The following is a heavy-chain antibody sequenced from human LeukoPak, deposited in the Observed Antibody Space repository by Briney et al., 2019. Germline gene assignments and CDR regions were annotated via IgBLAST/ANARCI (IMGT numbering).Heavy chain of an antibody. V-gene: IGHV1-24*01. CDR2: FDPEDGET. CDR1: GYTLTELS. Sequence: ASVKVSCKVSGYTLTELSMHWVRQAPGKGLEWMGGFDPEDGETIYAQKFQGRATMTEDTSTDTAYMELSSLRSEDMAVYYCATNPLYGSGGPLYYYYYMDVWGKGTTVTVSS. J-gene: IGHJ6*03. D-gene: IGHD3-10*01. CDR3: ATNPLYGSGGPLYYYYYMDV.